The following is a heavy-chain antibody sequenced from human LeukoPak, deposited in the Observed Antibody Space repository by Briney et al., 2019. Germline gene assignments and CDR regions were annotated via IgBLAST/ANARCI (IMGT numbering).Heavy chain of an antibody. CDR1: GGSISSYY. D-gene: IGHD2-15*01. J-gene: IGHJ2*01. CDR3: ARQADIGYCSGGSCSFWYFDL. Sequence: SETLSLTCTVSGGSISSYYWSWIRQPAGKGLEWIGRIYTSGSTNYNPSLKSRVTMSVDTSKNQFSLKLSSVTAADTAVYYCARQADIGYCSGGSCSFWYFDLWGRGTLVTVSS. CDR2: IYTSGST. V-gene: IGHV4-4*07.